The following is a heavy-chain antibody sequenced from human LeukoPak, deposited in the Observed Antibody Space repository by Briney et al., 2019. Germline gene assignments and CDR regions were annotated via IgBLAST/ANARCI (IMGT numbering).Heavy chain of an antibody. CDR3: ASPHSNSPYCFGY. CDR1: GFTFSSYSMN. Sequence: GSLRLSCAASGFTFSSYSMNWVRQAPGKGLEWIGSFHYSGSTYYNPSFKSRVTISVDTSKNQFSLKLNSVTAADTAVYYCASPHSNSPYCFGYWGQGTLVTVSS. D-gene: IGHD6-13*01. J-gene: IGHJ4*02. CDR2: FHYSGST. V-gene: IGHV4-59*05.